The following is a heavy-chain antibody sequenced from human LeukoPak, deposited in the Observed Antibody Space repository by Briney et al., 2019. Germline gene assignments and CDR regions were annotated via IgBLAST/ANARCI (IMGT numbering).Heavy chain of an antibody. J-gene: IGHJ4*02. Sequence: GESLKISCKGSGYSFTSYWIGWVSQMPGKDLQWMGVIYPGDSDTRYSPSFQGQVTISADKSISTAYLQWSSLKASDTAMYYCARQMGGYSYGSTNFDYWGQGTLVTVSS. CDR2: IYPGDSDT. CDR1: GYSFTSYW. V-gene: IGHV5-51*01. D-gene: IGHD5-18*01. CDR3: ARQMGGYSYGSTNFDY.